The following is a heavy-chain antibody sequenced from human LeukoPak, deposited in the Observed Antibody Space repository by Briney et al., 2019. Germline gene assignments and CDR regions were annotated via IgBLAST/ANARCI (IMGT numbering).Heavy chain of an antibody. Sequence: SETLSLTCAVYGGSFSGYYWSWIRQPPGKGLEWIGEINDSGITNYNPSLKSRVTISVDTSKNQFSLKLSSVTAPDTAVYYCARDLCLTGRPCGMDVWGQGTTVTVSS. V-gene: IGHV4-34*01. CDR2: INDSGIT. CDR1: GGSFSGYY. CDR3: ARDLCLTGRPCGMDV. D-gene: IGHD3-9*01. J-gene: IGHJ6*02.